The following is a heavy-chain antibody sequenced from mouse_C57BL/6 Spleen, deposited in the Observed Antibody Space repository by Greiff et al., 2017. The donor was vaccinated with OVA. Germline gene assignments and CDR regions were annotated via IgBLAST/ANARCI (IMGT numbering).Heavy chain of an antibody. V-gene: IGHV1-59*01. CDR3: ARRPGPYYFDY. J-gene: IGHJ2*01. D-gene: IGHD4-1*01. Sequence: VQLQQPGAELVRPGTSVKLSCKASGYTFTSYWMHWVKQRPGQGLEWIGVIDPSDSYTNYNQKFKGKATLTVDTSSSTAYMQLSSLTSEDSAVYYCARRPGPYYFDYWGQGTTLKVSS. CDR1: GYTFTSYW. CDR2: IDPSDSYT.